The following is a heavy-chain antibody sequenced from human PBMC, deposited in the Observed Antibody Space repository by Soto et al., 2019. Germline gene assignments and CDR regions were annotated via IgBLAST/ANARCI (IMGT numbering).Heavy chain of an antibody. D-gene: IGHD3-22*01. Sequence: QVQLVQSGAEVKKSGSSMKVSCKASGGTFSSYAISWVRQAPGQGLEWMGGIIPIFGTANYAQKFQGRVTITADKSTSTAYMELSSLRSEDTAVYYCARDRYYDSSGYFGGYYFDYWGQGTLVTVSS. CDR3: ARDRYYDSSGYFGGYYFDY. V-gene: IGHV1-69*06. CDR2: IIPIFGTA. CDR1: GGTFSSYA. J-gene: IGHJ4*02.